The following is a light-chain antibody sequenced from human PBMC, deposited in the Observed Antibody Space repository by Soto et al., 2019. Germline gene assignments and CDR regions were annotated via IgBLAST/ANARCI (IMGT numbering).Light chain of an antibody. CDR2: GAS. J-gene: IGKJ1*01. Sequence: EIVLTQSPGTLSLSPGERATLSCRASQSVPANYLAWYRQKPGQAPRLLIYGASSRATGIPDRFSGSGSGTDFTLTISSLEPEDFAVYYCLQYGIPLWTFGQGTKVDIK. V-gene: IGKV3-20*01. CDR1: QSVPANY. CDR3: LQYGIPLWT.